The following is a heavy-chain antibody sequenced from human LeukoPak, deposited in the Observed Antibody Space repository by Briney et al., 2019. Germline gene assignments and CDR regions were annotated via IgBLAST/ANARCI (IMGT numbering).Heavy chain of an antibody. CDR1: GYTFTGYY. D-gene: IGHD2-2*01. J-gene: IGHJ3*02. V-gene: IGHV1-2*02. CDR2: INPNSGGT. CDR3: ARDPRYCSSTSCKFDI. Sequence: ASVKVSCKASGYTFTGYYMHWVRQAPGQGLEWMGWINPNSGGTNYAQKFQGRVTMTRDTSISTAYMELSRLRSDDTAVYYCARDPRYCSSTSCKFDIWGQGTMVTVSS.